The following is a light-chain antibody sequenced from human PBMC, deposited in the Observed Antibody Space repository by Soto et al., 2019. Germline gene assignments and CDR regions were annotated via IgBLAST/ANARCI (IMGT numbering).Light chain of an antibody. CDR3: QQANSFPLT. CDR1: QGVRNY. Sequence: DIQMTQSPSSVSASVGDRVSITCRASQGVRNYLAWYQHKSGKAPKLLIYAASSLQSGVPSRFSGSGSGTDFTLTINSLQPEDFATYYCQQANSFPLTFGGGTKVEIK. V-gene: IGKV1-12*01. J-gene: IGKJ4*01. CDR2: AAS.